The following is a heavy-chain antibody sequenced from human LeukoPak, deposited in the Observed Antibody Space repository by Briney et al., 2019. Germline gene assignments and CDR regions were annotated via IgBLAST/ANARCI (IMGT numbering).Heavy chain of an antibody. V-gene: IGHV3-7*01. Sequence: PGGSLRLSCAASGFTFSSYWMSWVRQAPGKGLEWVANIKQDGSEKYYVDSVKGRFTISRDNAKNSLYLQMNSLRAEDTAVYYCARGDYGGNSPGGYYYYYMDVWGKGTTVTISS. CDR3: ARGDYGGNSPGGYYYYYMDV. J-gene: IGHJ6*03. CDR1: GFTFSSYW. CDR2: IKQDGSEK. D-gene: IGHD4-23*01.